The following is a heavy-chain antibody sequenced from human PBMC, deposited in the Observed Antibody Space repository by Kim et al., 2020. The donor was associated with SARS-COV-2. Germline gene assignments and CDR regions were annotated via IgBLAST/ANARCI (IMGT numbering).Heavy chain of an antibody. Sequence: AQTFQGRVSMTRDTSTGTVNMQLSSLTPGDTAVYYCARGFDPTTPFDYWGQGTLVTVSS. V-gene: IGHV1-46*01. D-gene: IGHD1-7*01. CDR3: ARGFDPTTPFDY. J-gene: IGHJ4*02.